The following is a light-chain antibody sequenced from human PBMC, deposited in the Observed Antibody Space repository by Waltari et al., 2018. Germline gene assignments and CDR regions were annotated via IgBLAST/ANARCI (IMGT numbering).Light chain of an antibody. Sequence: QSGLAQPASASGSPGQTITITCTGTSSDVGTYNLVSWYQQRPGKGPRLLIYEVTKRAPGTSDRFSASKSGNTASLSISGLQAQEDEADYYCCSYVGLGTYVFGTGTKVTV. CDR2: EVT. CDR1: SSDVGTYNL. V-gene: IGLV2-23*02. CDR3: CSYVGLGTYV. J-gene: IGLJ1*01.